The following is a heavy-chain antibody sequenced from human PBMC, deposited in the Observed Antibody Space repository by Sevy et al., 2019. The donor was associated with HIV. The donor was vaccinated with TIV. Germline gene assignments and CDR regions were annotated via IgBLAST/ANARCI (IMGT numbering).Heavy chain of an antibody. CDR2: ISYDGSYK. D-gene: IGHD6-13*01. CDR1: GFTFRTHA. J-gene: IGHJ4*02. Sequence: GGSLRLSYAASGFTFRTHAMHWVRQAPGKGLEWVAVISYDGSYKSYGDSVKGRFTISRDDSKNTLYLQMISLRPEDTAVYYCARDSGYSINWYPAYWGQGTLVTVSS. V-gene: IGHV3-30*03. CDR3: ARDSGYSINWYPAY.